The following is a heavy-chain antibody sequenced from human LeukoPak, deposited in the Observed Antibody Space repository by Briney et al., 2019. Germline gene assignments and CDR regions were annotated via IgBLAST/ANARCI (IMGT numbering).Heavy chain of an antibody. CDR3: AKGSVGTSYIDY. Sequence: PGGSLRLSCAASGFTFSNFAMTWVRLAPGRGLEWVSTVSGSGDSTHFADSVKGRFTISRDNSRNTLYLQMNRLRVEDTALYYCAKGSVGTSYIDYWGQGTLVTVSS. D-gene: IGHD3-10*01. V-gene: IGHV3-23*01. CDR1: GFTFSNFA. CDR2: VSGSGDST. J-gene: IGHJ4*02.